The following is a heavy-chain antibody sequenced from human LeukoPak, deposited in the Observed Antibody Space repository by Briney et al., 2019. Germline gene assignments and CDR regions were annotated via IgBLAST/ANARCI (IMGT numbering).Heavy chain of an antibody. V-gene: IGHV1-69*04. Sequence: SVKVSCKASGGTFSSYAISWVRQAPGQGLEWMGRIIPILGIANYAQKFQGRVTITADKSTSTAYMELSSLRSEDTAVYYCARGGRAGYSSSSNGGYVYWGQGTLVTVSS. CDR3: ARGGRAGYSSSSNGGYVY. CDR1: GGTFSSYA. D-gene: IGHD6-6*01. CDR2: IIPILGIA. J-gene: IGHJ4*02.